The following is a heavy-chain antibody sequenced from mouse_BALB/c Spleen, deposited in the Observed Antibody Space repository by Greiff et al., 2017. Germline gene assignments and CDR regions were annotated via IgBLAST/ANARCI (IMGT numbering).Heavy chain of an antibody. V-gene: IGHV14-3*02. CDR2: IDPANGNT. Sequence: EGQLQQSGAELVKPGTSVKLSCTASGFNIKDTYMHWVKQRPEQGLEWIGRIDPANGNTKYDPKFQGKATITADTSSNTAYLQLSSLTSEDTAVYYCAPIYDGYYNYAMDYWGQGTSVTVSS. D-gene: IGHD2-3*01. J-gene: IGHJ4*01. CDR3: APIYDGYYNYAMDY. CDR1: GFNIKDTY.